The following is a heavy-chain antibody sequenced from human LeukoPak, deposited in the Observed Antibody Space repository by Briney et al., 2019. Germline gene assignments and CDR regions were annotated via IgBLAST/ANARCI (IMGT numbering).Heavy chain of an antibody. CDR1: GFTFSSYA. CDR2: ISGSGGST. J-gene: IGHJ5*02. V-gene: IGHV3-23*01. CDR3: AKQTPQGDIVVVSTAVANWFDP. D-gene: IGHD2-2*01. Sequence: PGGSLRLSCAASGFTFSSYAMSWVRQAPGQGLEWVSAISGSGGSTYYADSVKGRFTISRDNSKNTLYLQMDSLRAEDTAIYYCAKQTPQGDIVVVSTAVANWFDPWGQGTLVTVSS.